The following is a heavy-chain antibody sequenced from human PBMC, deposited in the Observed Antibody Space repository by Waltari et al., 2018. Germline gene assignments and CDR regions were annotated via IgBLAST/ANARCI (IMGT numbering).Heavy chain of an antibody. CDR3: AKDDTIFGVAMPDY. CDR1: GFTFSSYG. Sequence: QVQLVESGGGVVQPGRSLRLSCAASGFTFSSYGMHWVRQAPGKGLEWVAVIWYDGSNKDYADSVKGRFTISRDNSKNTLYLQMNSLRAEDTAMYYCAKDDTIFGVAMPDYWGQGTLVTVSS. CDR2: IWYDGSNK. D-gene: IGHD3-3*01. V-gene: IGHV3-30*18. J-gene: IGHJ4*02.